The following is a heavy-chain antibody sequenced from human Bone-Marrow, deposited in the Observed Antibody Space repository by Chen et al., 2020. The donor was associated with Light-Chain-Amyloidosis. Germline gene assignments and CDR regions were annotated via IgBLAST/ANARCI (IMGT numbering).Heavy chain of an antibody. CDR3: AISWLSASRGRGARGFEFFQH. CDR1: RGSFSGYT. CDR2: INDRGRA. D-gene: IGHD5-12*01. J-gene: IGHJ1*01. Sequence: QVYLQQWGAGLLKPSETLSLSCTAFRGSFSGYTWNWIRQSPGKGREWIGDINDRGRASDNPSLKTRVTISADVSQSEVALEMRFMVAADRAIYDCAISWLSASRGRGARGFEFFQHWGLGTFVTVSS. V-gene: IGHV4-34*01.